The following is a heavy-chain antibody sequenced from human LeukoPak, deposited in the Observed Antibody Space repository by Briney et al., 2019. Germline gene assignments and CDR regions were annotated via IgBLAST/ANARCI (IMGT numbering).Heavy chain of an antibody. V-gene: IGHV4-39*01. Sequence: SETLSLTCAVYGGSFSGYYWGWIRQPPGKGLEWIGSISSRRSTYYTPSLKRRVTISVDTSKNQFSLKLSSVTAADTAIYYCSRHALRPYRYSGSYSFFDYWGQGTLLTVSS. CDR2: ISSRRST. J-gene: IGHJ4*02. CDR1: GGSFSGYY. CDR3: SRHALRPYRYSGSYSFFDY. D-gene: IGHD1-26*01.